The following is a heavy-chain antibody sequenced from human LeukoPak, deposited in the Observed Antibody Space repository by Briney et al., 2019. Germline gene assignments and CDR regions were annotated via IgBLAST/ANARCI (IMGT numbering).Heavy chain of an antibody. V-gene: IGHV1-2*02. CDR2: INPNSGGT. D-gene: IGHD3-10*01. J-gene: IGHJ4*02. CDR1: GYTSTGYY. Sequence: ASVKVSCKASGYTSTGYYMHWVRQAPGQGLEWMGWINPNSGGTNYAQKFQGRVTMTRDTSISTAYMELSRLRSDDTAVYYCARDRSSMVRGVSMPSDYWGQGTLVTVSS. CDR3: ARDRSSMVRGVSMPSDY.